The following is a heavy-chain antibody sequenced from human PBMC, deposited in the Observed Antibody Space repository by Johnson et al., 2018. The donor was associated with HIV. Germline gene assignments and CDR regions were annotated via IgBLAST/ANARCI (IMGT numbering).Heavy chain of an antibody. CDR1: GFTFDDYG. Sequence: VQLVESGGGLVQSGGSLRLSCAASGFTFDDYGMSWVRQAPGKGLEWVSGINWNGGSTDYADSVKGRFTISRDNAKNSLYLQMNSLRAEDTALYYCARDRDLGRAFDIWGQGTMVTVSS. J-gene: IGHJ3*02. D-gene: IGHD1-26*01. CDR3: ARDRDLGRAFDI. CDR2: INWNGGST. V-gene: IGHV3-20*04.